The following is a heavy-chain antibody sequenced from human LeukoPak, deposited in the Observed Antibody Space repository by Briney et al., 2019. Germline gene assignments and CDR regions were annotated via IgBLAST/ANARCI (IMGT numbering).Heavy chain of an antibody. V-gene: IGHV4-39*07. J-gene: IGHJ5*02. CDR1: GGSISSSSYY. CDR3: ASLQLGELSRDWFDP. CDR2: IYYSGST. D-gene: IGHD3-10*01. Sequence: KPSETLSLTCTVSGGSISSSSYYWGWIRQPPGKGLEWIGSIYYSGSTYYNPSLKSRVTISVDRSKNQFSLKLSSVTAADTAVFYCASLQLGELSRDWFDPWGQGTLVTVSS.